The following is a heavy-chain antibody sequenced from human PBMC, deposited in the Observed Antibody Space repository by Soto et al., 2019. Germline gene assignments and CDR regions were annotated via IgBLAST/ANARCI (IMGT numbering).Heavy chain of an antibody. CDR2: ISSSSSYI. V-gene: IGHV3-21*01. CDR3: ASPKYYYYYGMDV. CDR1: GFTFSSYS. J-gene: IGHJ6*02. Sequence: GGSLRLSCAASGFTFSSYSMNWVRQAPGKGLEWVSSISSSSSYIYYADSVKGRFTISRDNAKNSLYLQMNSLRAEDTPVYYCASPKYYYYYGMDVWGQGTTVTVSS.